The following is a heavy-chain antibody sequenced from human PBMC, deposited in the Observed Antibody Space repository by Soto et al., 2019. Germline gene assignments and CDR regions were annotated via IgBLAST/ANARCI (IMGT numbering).Heavy chain of an antibody. J-gene: IGHJ4*02. Sequence: PSQTLSLTCAISGDSVSSNSAAWNWIRQSPSRGLEWLGRTYYRSKWYNDYAVSVKSRITINPDTSKNQFSLQLNSVTPEDTAVYYCARGTIRSITMVRGVHYFDYWGQGTLVTVPS. CDR3: ARGTIRSITMVRGVHYFDY. CDR2: TYYRSKWYN. D-gene: IGHD3-10*01. CDR1: GDSVSSNSAA. V-gene: IGHV6-1*01.